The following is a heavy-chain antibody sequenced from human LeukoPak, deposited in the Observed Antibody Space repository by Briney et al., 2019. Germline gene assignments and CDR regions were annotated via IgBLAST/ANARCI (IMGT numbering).Heavy chain of an antibody. CDR2: IISIFGTA. V-gene: IGHV1-69*05. J-gene: IGHJ4*02. D-gene: IGHD6-19*01. CDR3: ARGNWDSSGWYYDY. Sequence: KVSCEASGGTFSSYAISWVRQAPGQGLEWMGRIISIFGTANYAQKFQGRVTITTDESTNTAYMELSSLRSEDTAVYYCARGNWDSSGWYYDYWGQGTLVTVSS. CDR1: GGTFSSYA.